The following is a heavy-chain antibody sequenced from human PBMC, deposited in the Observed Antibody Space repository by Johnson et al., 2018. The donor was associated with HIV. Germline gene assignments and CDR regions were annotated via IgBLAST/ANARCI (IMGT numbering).Heavy chain of an antibody. Sequence: MMLVESGGGVVQPGRSLRLSCAASGFTFSSYAMHWVRQAPGKGLEYVSGFSDDGETTYYANSVKGRVTISRDDSKSTLYLQMGWLRSEDTALYYCTRKCDYAQGFDIWGQGTVVIVSS. CDR1: GFTFSSYA. D-gene: IGHD4-17*01. CDR2: FSDDGETT. CDR3: TRKCDYAQGFDI. J-gene: IGHJ3*02. V-gene: IGHV3-64*01.